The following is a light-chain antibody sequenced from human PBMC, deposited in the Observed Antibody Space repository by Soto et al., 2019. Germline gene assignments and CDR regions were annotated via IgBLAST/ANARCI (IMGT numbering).Light chain of an antibody. CDR2: DAS. J-gene: IGKJ5*01. V-gene: IGKV3-11*01. CDR1: QSVSSY. CDR3: QQRSNWPLT. Sequence: IVLTQSPAALSLSPGERAPLSCRASQSVSSYLAWYQQKPGQAPRLLIYDASNRATDIPARFSGSGSGTDFTLTISSLGPEDFAVYYCQQRSNWPLTFGQGTRLAI.